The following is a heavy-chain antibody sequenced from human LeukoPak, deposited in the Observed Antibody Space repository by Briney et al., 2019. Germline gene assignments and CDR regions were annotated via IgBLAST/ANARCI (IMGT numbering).Heavy chain of an antibody. CDR1: GGSISSYY. D-gene: IGHD2-2*01. Sequence: PSETLSLTRTVSGGSISSYYWSWIRQPAGKGLEWIGRIYTSGSTNYNPSLKSRVTMSVDTSKNQFSLKLSSVTAADTAVYYCARDRGYCTNTSCYNYYYYMDVWGKGTTVTVSS. J-gene: IGHJ6*03. CDR2: IYTSGST. CDR3: ARDRGYCTNTSCYNYYYYMDV. V-gene: IGHV4-4*07.